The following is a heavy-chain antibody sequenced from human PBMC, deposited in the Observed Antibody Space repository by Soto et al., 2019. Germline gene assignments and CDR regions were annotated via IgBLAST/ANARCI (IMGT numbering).Heavy chain of an antibody. CDR1: GGTFSSYT. CDR2: IIPILGIA. J-gene: IGHJ4*02. CDR3: ARRGVAFYFDY. V-gene: IGHV1-69*02. D-gene: IGHD5-12*01. Sequence: QVQLVQSGAEVKKPGSSVKVSCKASGGTFSSYTISWVRQAPGQGLEWMGRIIPILGIANYAQKFQGRVTITADKSTSTAYIELSSLRSEDTAVYYCARRGVAFYFDYWGQRTLVTVSS.